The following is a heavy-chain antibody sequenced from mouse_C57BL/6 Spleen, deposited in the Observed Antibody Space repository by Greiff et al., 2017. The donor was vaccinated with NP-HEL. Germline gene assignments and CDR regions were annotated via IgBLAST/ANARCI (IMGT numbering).Heavy chain of an antibody. Sequence: VQLQQSGAELARPGASVKMSCKASGYTFTSYTMHWVKQRPGQGLEWIGYINPSSGYTKYNQKFKDKATLTADKSSSTAYMQLSSLTSEDSAVYYCARYYDYDRYAMDYWGQGTSVTVSS. CDR2: INPSSGYT. J-gene: IGHJ4*01. CDR1: GYTFTSYT. CDR3: ARYYDYDRYAMDY. V-gene: IGHV1-4*01. D-gene: IGHD2-4*01.